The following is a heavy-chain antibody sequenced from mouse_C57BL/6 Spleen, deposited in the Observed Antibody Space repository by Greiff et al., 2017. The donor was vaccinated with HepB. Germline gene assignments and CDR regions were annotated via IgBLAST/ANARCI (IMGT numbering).Heavy chain of an antibody. V-gene: IGHV1-81*01. CDR1: GYTFTSYG. CDR2: IYPRSGNT. CDR3: ARIYNGYYYFDY. J-gene: IGHJ2*01. D-gene: IGHD2-3*01. Sequence: VHLVESGAELARPGASVKLSCKASGYTFTSYGISWVQQRTGQGLEWIGEIYPRSGNTYYNEKFKGKATLTADKSSSTAYMELRSLTSEDSAVYCCARIYNGYYYFDYWGQGTTLTVSS.